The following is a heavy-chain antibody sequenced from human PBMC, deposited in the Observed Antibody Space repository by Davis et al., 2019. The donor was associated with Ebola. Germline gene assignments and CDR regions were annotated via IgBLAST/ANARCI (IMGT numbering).Heavy chain of an antibody. V-gene: IGHV3-23*01. CDR2: ISGSGGST. D-gene: IGHD6-25*01. J-gene: IGHJ6*02. CDR1: GFTFSSYA. Sequence: GESLKISCAASGFTFSSYAMSWVRQAPGKGLEWVSAISGSGGSTYYADSVKGRFTISRDNSKNTLNLQMNSLRAKDTAVYHCARAVQGVAATVPYYFYGMDVWGQGTTVTVSS. CDR3: ARAVQGVAATVPYYFYGMDV.